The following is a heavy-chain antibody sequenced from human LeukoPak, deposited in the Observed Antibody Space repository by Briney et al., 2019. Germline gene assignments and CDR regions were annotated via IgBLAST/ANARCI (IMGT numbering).Heavy chain of an antibody. CDR2: ISGSGGTT. CDR1: GFTFSSYA. CDR3: AKEYSSGWYYFDY. V-gene: IGHV3-23*01. J-gene: IGHJ4*02. Sequence: AGGSLRLSCAASGFTFSSYAMSWVRQAPGKGLEWVSGISGSGGTTYYADSVKGRFTISRDNSKNTLYLQMNSLRAEDTAVYYCAKEYSSGWYYFDYWGQGTLVTVSS. D-gene: IGHD6-19*01.